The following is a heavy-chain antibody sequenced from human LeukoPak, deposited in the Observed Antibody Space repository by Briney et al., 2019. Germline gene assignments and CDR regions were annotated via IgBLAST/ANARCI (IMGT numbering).Heavy chain of an antibody. CDR1: GYSFTNYW. CDR2: IHPGDSNT. J-gene: IGHJ4*02. D-gene: IGHD6-19*01. V-gene: IGHV5-51*01. CDR3: ARRRGDTVAGPDY. Sequence: GESLKISCQGSGYSFTNYWIVWVRQMPGQGLEYMGIIHPGDSNTKHSPSFEGQVIISVDNSIITAYLQWSSLKASVSAIYYCARRRGDTVAGPDYWGQGTLVTVSS.